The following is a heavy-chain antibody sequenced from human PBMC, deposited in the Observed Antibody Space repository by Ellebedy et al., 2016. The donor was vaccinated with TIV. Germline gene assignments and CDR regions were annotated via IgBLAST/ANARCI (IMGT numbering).Heavy chain of an antibody. CDR2: FSGGTSAI. CDR1: GFTFSTYS. D-gene: IGHD3-10*01. Sequence: GESLKISCAASGFTFSTYSMNWVRQAPGKGLEWVSYFSGGTSAIYYADSVKGRFTISRDNSKNTLYLQMNSLRAEDTAVYYCAKDTWFGESDYWGQGTLVTVSS. CDR3: AKDTWFGESDY. V-gene: IGHV3-48*04. J-gene: IGHJ4*02.